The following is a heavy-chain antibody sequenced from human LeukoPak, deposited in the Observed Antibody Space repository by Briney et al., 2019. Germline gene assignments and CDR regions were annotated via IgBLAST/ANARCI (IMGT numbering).Heavy chain of an antibody. J-gene: IGHJ6*02. CDR3: ASSDTYYYDSSGYLVSYYYYGMDV. CDR1: GGSISSSSYY. CDR2: IYYSGST. Sequence: SETLSLTCTVSGGSISSSSYYWGWIRQPPGKGLEWIGSIYYSGSTYYNPSLKSRVTISVDTSKNQFSLKLSSVTAADTAVYYCASSDTYYYDSSGYLVSYYYYGMDVWGQGTTVTVSS. D-gene: IGHD3-22*01. V-gene: IGHV4-39*07.